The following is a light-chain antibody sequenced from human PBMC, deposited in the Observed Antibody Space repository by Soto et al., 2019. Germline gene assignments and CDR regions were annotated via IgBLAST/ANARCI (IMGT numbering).Light chain of an antibody. V-gene: IGKV3-11*01. J-gene: IGKJ5*01. CDR2: DAS. Sequence: ETVLTQSPATLSLSPGESATLSCRASQSVTTYLAWYQQKPGQAPRLLIYDASVRATGIPARFSASGSGTDFTLTISSLEPEDFAVYYCQQRSNWPPEITFGQGTRLEN. CDR3: QQRSNWPPEIT. CDR1: QSVTTY.